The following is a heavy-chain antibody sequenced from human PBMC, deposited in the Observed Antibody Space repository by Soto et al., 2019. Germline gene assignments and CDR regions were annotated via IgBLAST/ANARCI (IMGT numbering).Heavy chain of an antibody. D-gene: IGHD2-21*01. CDR1: GYTFSNYA. CDR2: ISRYIDNK. V-gene: IGHV1-18*01. J-gene: IGHJ4*02. CDR3: ARHSSANLDYLDY. Sequence: QVPLVQSGAEVKKPGASVKVSCKTSGYTFSNYAISWVRQAPGQGLEWMGWISRYIDNKDYAQKLQDRVTLTPDTSTSTAYMELRSLRSDDTAVYYCARHSSANLDYLDYWGQGTRVTVSS.